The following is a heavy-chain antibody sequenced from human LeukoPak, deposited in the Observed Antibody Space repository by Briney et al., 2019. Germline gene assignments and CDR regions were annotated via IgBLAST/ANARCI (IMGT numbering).Heavy chain of an antibody. Sequence: SETLSLTCTVSGGSISSYYWSWIRQPPGKGLEWIGYIYYSGSTNYNPSLKSRVTISVDTSKNQFSLKLSSVTAADTAVYYCARESYSSSWFSYFDYWGQGTLVTVSS. D-gene: IGHD6-13*01. CDR1: GGSISSYY. CDR2: IYYSGST. V-gene: IGHV4-59*12. J-gene: IGHJ4*02. CDR3: ARESYSSSWFSYFDY.